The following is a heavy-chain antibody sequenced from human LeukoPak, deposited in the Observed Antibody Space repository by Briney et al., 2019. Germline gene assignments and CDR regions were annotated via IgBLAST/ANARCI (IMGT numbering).Heavy chain of an antibody. V-gene: IGHV3-30-3*01. Sequence: GGSLRLSCAASGFTFSSYALHWVRQAPGKGLEWVAVISYDGSNKIYADSVKGRFTISRDNSKNTLYLQMNSLRAEDTAIYYCAKGRSLGYSYGLLDYWGQGTLVTVSS. CDR2: ISYDGSNK. CDR1: GFTFSSYA. D-gene: IGHD5-18*01. J-gene: IGHJ4*02. CDR3: AKGRSLGYSYGLLDY.